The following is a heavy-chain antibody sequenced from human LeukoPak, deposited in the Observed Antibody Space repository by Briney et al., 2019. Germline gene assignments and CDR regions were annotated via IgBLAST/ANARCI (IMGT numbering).Heavy chain of an antibody. D-gene: IGHD3-3*01. CDR3: AREVTYHDFWSGYYTEYYFDY. CDR2: INAGNGNT. V-gene: IGHV1-3*01. CDR1: GYTFTSYA. Sequence: ASVKVSCKASGYTFTSYAMHWVRQAPGQRLEWMGWINAGNGNTKYSQKFQGRVTITRDTSASTAYMELSSLRSEDTAVYYCAREVTYHDFWSGYYTEYYFDYWGQGTLVTVSS. J-gene: IGHJ4*02.